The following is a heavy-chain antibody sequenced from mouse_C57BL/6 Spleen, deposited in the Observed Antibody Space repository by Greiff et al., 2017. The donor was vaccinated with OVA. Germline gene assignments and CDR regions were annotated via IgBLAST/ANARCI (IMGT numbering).Heavy chain of an antibody. V-gene: IGHV1-81*01. CDR1: GYTFTSYG. CDR3: ADFAY. CDR2: IYPRSGNT. J-gene: IGHJ3*01. Sequence: QVQLQQSGAELARPGASVKLSCKASGYTFTSYGISWVKQRTGQGLEWIGEIYPRSGNTYYNEKFKGKATLTADKSSSTAYMEIRSLTSEDSAVYFCADFAYWGQGTLVTVSA.